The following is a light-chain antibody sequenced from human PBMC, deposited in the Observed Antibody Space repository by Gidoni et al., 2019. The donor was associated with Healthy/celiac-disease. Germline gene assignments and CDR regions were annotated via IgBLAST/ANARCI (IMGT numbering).Light chain of an antibody. V-gene: IGLV1-40*01. J-gene: IGLJ2*01. Sequence: QSALTQLPSVSGAPGQRVTISCPGASSNIGAGYYVHWYQQLPASAPKLLIFGNINRPSVVPDRCSSCKSCASASLAITGLQAEDEADYYCQSFDSGLSGPVVFGGGTKLTVL. CDR3: QSFDSGLSGPVV. CDR2: GNI. CDR1: SSNIGAGYY.